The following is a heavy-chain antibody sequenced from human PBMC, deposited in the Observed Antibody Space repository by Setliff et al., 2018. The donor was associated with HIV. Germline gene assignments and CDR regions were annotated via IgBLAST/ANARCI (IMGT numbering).Heavy chain of an antibody. V-gene: IGHV3-30*09. CDR1: GFTFSNFA. D-gene: IGHD1-26*01. J-gene: IGHJ4*02. CDR2: ISYDGRNK. CDR3: AIWEATMGFDS. Sequence: GGSLRLSCAASGFTFSNFAVHWVRQAPGKGLEWVAVISYDGRNKYYANSVKGRFAISRGNSKNTLFLQMDSLITEDTAVYYCAIWEATMGFDSWGQGTLVTVSS.